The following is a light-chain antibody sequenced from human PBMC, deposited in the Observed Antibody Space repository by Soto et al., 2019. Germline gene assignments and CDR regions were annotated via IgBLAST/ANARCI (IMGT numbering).Light chain of an antibody. CDR1: QNISIY. Sequence: DIQMTQSPSSLSASVGDRVTITCRTSQNISIYLNWYQQKPGRAPKLLIYGASSLQRGVPSRFSGSRSGTDFTLTISSLQPEDFATYYCQQSYFTPPLFGPGTKVDIK. J-gene: IGKJ3*01. CDR3: QQSYFTPPL. CDR2: GAS. V-gene: IGKV1-39*01.